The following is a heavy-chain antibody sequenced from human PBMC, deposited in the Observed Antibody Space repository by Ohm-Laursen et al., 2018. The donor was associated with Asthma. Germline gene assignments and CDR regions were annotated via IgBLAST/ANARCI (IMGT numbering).Heavy chain of an antibody. D-gene: IGHD3-3*01. J-gene: IGHJ4*02. CDR1: GFTFRSYA. Sequence: SLRLSCAAFGFTFRSYAMHWVRQAPGKGLEWVAVGGSYYDGGLKYYADSVNGRFTVSRDDSKNTLYPQMNSLRPDDTAVYYCARDVMEWYLPAFDFWGQGTLVTVSS. CDR3: ARDVMEWYLPAFDF. CDR2: GGSYYDGGLK. V-gene: IGHV3-30-3*01.